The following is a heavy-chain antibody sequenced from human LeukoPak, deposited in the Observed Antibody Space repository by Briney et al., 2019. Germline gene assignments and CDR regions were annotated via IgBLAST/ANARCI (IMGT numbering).Heavy chain of an antibody. CDR1: GFSFSIFA. CDR2: IDGDAAAI. CDR3: VTVTFGRVS. J-gene: IGHJ5*02. D-gene: IGHD4-17*01. Sequence: GGSLRLSCAASGFSFSIFAMSWVRQVPGRGLEWISAIDGDAAAIYYADSVKGRFTTSRDNSKNTLFLQMNSLRAEDTAIYYCVTVTFGRVSWGQGTLVTVSS. V-gene: IGHV3-23*01.